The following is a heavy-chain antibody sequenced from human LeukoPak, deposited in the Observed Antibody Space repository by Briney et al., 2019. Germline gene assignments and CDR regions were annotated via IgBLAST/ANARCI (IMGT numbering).Heavy chain of an antibody. CDR1: GGSISSYY. D-gene: IGHD4-17*01. CDR3: ARVDGDYRSNWFDP. Sequence: PSETLPLTCTVSGGSISSYYWSWIRQPPGKGLEWIGYVYYSGSTNYNPSLKSRVTISVDTSKNQFSLKLSSVTAADTAVYYCARVDGDYRSNWFDPWGQGTLVTVSS. CDR2: VYYSGST. V-gene: IGHV4-59*01. J-gene: IGHJ5*02.